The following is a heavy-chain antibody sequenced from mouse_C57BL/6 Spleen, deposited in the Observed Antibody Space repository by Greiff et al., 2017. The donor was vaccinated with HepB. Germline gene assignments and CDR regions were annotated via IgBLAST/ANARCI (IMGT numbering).Heavy chain of an antibody. J-gene: IGHJ4*01. D-gene: IGHD2-1*01. CDR2: ISSGGDYI. CDR1: GFTFSSYA. Sequence: EVQRVESGEGLVKPGGSLKLSCAASGFTFSSYAMSWVRQTPEKRLEWVAYISSGGDYIYYADTVKGRFTISRDNARNTLYLQMSSLKSEDTAMYYCTRDRGNYKIMDYWGQGTSVTVSS. CDR3: TRDRGNYKIMDY. V-gene: IGHV5-9-1*02.